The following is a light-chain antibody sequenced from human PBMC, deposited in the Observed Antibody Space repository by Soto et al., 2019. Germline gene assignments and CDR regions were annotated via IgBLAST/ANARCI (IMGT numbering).Light chain of an antibody. J-gene: IGLJ1*01. CDR2: EVS. CDR3: TSYAGSNTYV. V-gene: IGLV2-8*01. Sequence: QSVLTQPPSASGSPGQSVTISCTGTSSDVGDYNYVSWYQQHPGKAPKLMIYEVSKRPSGVPDRFSGSKSGNTASLTGSGLQAEDEADYYCTSYAGSNTYVFGTGTKLTVL. CDR1: SSDVGDYNY.